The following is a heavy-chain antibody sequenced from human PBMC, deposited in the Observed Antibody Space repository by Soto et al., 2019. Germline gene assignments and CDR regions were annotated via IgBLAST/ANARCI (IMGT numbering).Heavy chain of an antibody. Sequence: VASVKVSCKASGYTFTSYAMNWVRQAPGQGLEWMGWINTNTGNPTYAQGFTGRFVFSLDTSVSTAYLQICSLKAEDTAVYYCARGVAREVVLERRTSYYGMDVWGQGTTVTVSS. D-gene: IGHD1-1*01. CDR1: GYTFTSYA. CDR2: INTNTGNP. J-gene: IGHJ6*02. CDR3: ARGVAREVVLERRTSYYGMDV. V-gene: IGHV7-4-1*01.